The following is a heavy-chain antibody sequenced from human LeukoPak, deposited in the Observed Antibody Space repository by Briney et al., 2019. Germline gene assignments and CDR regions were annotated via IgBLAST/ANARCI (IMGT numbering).Heavy chain of an antibody. D-gene: IGHD2-2*02. CDR2: INYSGTT. Sequence: SETLSLTCTVSGGSISISTYYWSWIRQPPGKGLEWIGYINYSGTTIYNPSLNSRVTISVDTSKNQFSLKLTSVTAVDTAVYYCAKYTTEGSFDYWGQGTLVTVSS. J-gene: IGHJ4*02. CDR3: AKYTTEGSFDY. CDR1: GGSISISTYY. V-gene: IGHV4-61*01.